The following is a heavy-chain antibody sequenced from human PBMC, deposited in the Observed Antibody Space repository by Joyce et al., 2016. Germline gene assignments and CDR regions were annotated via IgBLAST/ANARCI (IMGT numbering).Heavy chain of an antibody. CDR3: ARRGQSGWRNYYYYGMDV. CDR1: GFTFSSYA. D-gene: IGHD6-19*01. J-gene: IGHJ6*02. Sequence: QVYLVESGGGVVQPGRSLRLSCAASGFTFSSYAMHVFRQAPGKGLELVAVTSYDGSDKYNADSVKGRFTISRDNARNTLYLQMNSLRTEDTAVYYCARRGQSGWRNYYYYGMDVWGQGTTVTVSS. V-gene: IGHV3-30-3*01. CDR2: TSYDGSDK.